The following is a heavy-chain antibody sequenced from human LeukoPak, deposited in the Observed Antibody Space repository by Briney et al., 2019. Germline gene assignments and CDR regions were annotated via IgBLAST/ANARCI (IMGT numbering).Heavy chain of an antibody. CDR2: ISSGSRYI. Sequence: PGGSLRLSCAASAFTFSSFTMNWVRQAPGKGLEWVSSISSGSRYIYYADSVKGRFTISRDNAKNSLYLQMNSLRAEDTAVYYCARVSREGGSNWPDYWGQGTLVTVTS. D-gene: IGHD6-13*01. CDR3: ARVSREGGSNWPDY. V-gene: IGHV3-21*01. CDR1: AFTFSSFT. J-gene: IGHJ4*02.